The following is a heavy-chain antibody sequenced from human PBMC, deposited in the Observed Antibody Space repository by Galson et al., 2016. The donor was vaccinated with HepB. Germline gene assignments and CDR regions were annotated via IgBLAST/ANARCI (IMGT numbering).Heavy chain of an antibody. CDR2: VSYSGST. CDR3: GRESVAVFGVITKQGMDV. J-gene: IGHJ6*02. V-gene: IGHV4-31*03. CDR1: GGSIRSGVYY. D-gene: IGHD3-3*01. Sequence: TLSLTCIVSGGSIRSGVYYWSWIRQHPGKGLEWIGYVSYSGSTSYNPSLKSRVTISVDTSKNQFSLKLSSVTAADTAVYYCGRESVAVFGVITKQGMDVLGQGTTVSVS.